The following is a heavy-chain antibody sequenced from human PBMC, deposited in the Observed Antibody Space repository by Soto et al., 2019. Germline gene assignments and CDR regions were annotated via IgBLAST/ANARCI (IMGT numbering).Heavy chain of an antibody. CDR2: IYWDDDK. CDR1: GFSLSTSGVG. Sequence: SGPTLVNPTQTLTLTCTFSGFSLSTSGVGVGWIRQPPGKALEWLALIYWDDDKRYSPSLKSRLTITKDTSKNQVVLTMTNMDPVDTATYYCAHRRGSLPLTGTTTWFDPWGQGTLVTVSS. J-gene: IGHJ5*02. V-gene: IGHV2-5*02. D-gene: IGHD1-7*01. CDR3: AHRRGSLPLTGTTTWFDP.